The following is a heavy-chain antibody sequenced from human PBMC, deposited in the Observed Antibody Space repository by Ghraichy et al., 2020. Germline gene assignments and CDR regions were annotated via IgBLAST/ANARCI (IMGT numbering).Heavy chain of an antibody. Sequence: GGSLRLSCAASGFTFSSYAMSWVRQAPGKGLEWVSAISGSGGSTYYADSVKGRFTISRDNSKNTLYLQMNSLRAEDTAVYYCAKDRGGADYGDYADRYWGQGTLVTVSS. V-gene: IGHV3-23*01. J-gene: IGHJ4*02. D-gene: IGHD4-17*01. CDR1: GFTFSSYA. CDR3: AKDRGGADYGDYADRY. CDR2: ISGSGGST.